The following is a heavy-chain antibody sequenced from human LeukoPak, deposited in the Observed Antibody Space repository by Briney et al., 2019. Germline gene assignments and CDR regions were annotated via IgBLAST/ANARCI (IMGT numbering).Heavy chain of an antibody. CDR1: GYTFTSYA. CDR2: INAGNGNT. J-gene: IGHJ4*02. V-gene: IGHV1-3*01. D-gene: IGHD1-26*01. CDR3: ARDYSGSNLYYFDY. Sequence: ASVMVSCKASGYTFTSYAMHWVRQAPGQRLEWMGWINAGNGNTKYSQKFQGRVTITRDTSASTAYMELSSLGSEDTAVYYCARDYSGSNLYYFDYWGQGTLVTVSS.